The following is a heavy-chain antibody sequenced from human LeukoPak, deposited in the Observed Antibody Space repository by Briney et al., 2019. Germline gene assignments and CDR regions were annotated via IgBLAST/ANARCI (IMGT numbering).Heavy chain of an antibody. J-gene: IGHJ4*02. D-gene: IGHD3-3*01. CDR1: VHTFVRTA. CDR2: IITNYGTT. Sequence: SVKVSCKTAVHTFVRTAISWVRQAPGQGLEWMGGIITNYGTTNYAQKYQGRVTITADESTTTVYMELSSLRSEDTAVYYCVRPRTYYDFWRGYPPFDYWGQGTLVTVSS. CDR3: VRPRTYYDFWRGYPPFDY. V-gene: IGHV1-69*13.